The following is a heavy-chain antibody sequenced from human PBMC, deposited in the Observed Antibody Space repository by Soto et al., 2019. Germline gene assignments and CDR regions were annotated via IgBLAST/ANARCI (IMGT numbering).Heavy chain of an antibody. V-gene: IGHV4-59*08. D-gene: IGHD6-6*01. CDR2: IYFSGST. J-gene: IGHJ4*02. Sequence: SETLSLTCTVSGGSIGSYYWSWIRQPPGKGLEWIGYIYFSGSTNYTPSLKSRVIISVDTSMNQFSLKLSSVIAADAAVYYCARHVRIAARFDYWGQGTLVTVSS. CDR1: GGSIGSYY. CDR3: ARHVRIAARFDY.